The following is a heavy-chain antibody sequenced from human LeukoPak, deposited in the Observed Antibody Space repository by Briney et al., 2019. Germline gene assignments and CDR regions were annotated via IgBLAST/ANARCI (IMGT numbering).Heavy chain of an antibody. Sequence: LSLTCTVSGGSISSGGCYWSWIRQHPGKGLEWVSSISNSGIHMFYADSVKGRFTMSRDNGKNSLFLQMNSLRADDTAVYFCARHMTPEGTTPYYYGMDVWGQGTTVTVS. CDR3: ARHMTPEGTTPYYYGMDV. CDR1: GGSISSGGCY. J-gene: IGHJ6*02. CDR2: ISNSGIHM. D-gene: IGHD2-15*01. V-gene: IGHV3-11*04.